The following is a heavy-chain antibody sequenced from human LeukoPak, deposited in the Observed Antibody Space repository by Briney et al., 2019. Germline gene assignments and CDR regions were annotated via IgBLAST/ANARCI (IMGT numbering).Heavy chain of an antibody. Sequence: GESLKISCKGSGYSFSNSWNGWGRQMPGKGLEWRGIIHHTASATKYSPSFQGQVTISADDSINAAYLQCSSLKASDTAMYYCARLQSYYFNYWGQGTLVTVSS. D-gene: IGHD4-11*01. CDR2: IHHTASAT. CDR3: ARLQSYYFNY. V-gene: IGHV5-51*01. J-gene: IGHJ4*02. CDR1: GYSFSNSW.